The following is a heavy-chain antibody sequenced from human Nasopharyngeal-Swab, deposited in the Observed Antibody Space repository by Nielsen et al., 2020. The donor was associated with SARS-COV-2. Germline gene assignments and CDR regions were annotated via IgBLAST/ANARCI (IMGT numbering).Heavy chain of an antibody. J-gene: IGHJ3*02. Sequence: VRQAPGKGLEWIGEIYHSGSTNYNPSLKSRVTISVDKSKNQFSLKLSSVTAADTAVYYCARFRLTTVVTPVAFDIWGRGTMVTVSS. D-gene: IGHD4-23*01. CDR2: IYHSGST. V-gene: IGHV4-4*02. CDR3: ARFRLTTVVTPVAFDI.